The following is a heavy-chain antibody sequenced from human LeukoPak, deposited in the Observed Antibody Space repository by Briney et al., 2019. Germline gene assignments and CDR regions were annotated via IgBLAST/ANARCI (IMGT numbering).Heavy chain of an antibody. V-gene: IGHV3-21*01. Sequence: GGSLRLSCAASGFTFSSYEMNWVRQAPGKGLEWVSSISSSSSYIYYADSVKGRFTISRDNAKNSLYLQMNSPRAEDTAVYYCARLPGYSYGIDYWGQGTLVSVSS. J-gene: IGHJ4*02. CDR1: GFTFSSYE. CDR2: ISSSSSYI. CDR3: ARLPGYSYGIDY. D-gene: IGHD5-18*01.